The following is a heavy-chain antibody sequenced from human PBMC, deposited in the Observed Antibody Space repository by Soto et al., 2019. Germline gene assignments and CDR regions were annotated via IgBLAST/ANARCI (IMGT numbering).Heavy chain of an antibody. CDR2: IVVGSGNT. J-gene: IGHJ4*02. V-gene: IGHV1-58*01. Sequence: SVKVSCKASGFTFTSSALQWVRQARGQRLEWIGWIVVGSGNTNYAQKFQERVTITRDMSTSTAYMELSSLRSEDTAVYYCAAAHYDSSGYWLRPFDYWGQGTLVTVSS. D-gene: IGHD3-22*01. CDR3: AAAHYDSSGYWLRPFDY. CDR1: GFTFTSSA.